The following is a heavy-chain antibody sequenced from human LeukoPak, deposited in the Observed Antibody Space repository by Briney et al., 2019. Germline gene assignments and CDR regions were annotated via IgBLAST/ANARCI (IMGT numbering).Heavy chain of an antibody. CDR2: IKQDGSEK. Sequence: GGSLRLSCAASGFTFSSYWMSWVRQAPGKGLEWVANIKQDGSEKYYVVSVKGRFTISRDNAKNSLYLQMNSLRAEDTAVYYCARDLWDYDFWSGYFDYWGQGTLVTVSS. V-gene: IGHV3-7*01. J-gene: IGHJ4*02. CDR1: GFTFSSYW. D-gene: IGHD3-3*01. CDR3: ARDLWDYDFWSGYFDY.